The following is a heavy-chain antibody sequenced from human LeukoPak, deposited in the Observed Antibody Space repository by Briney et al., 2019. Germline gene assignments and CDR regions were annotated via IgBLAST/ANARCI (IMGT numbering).Heavy chain of an antibody. CDR3: ARSSDYYYYMDV. CDR1: GGSISSSSYY. D-gene: IGHD1-26*01. Sequence: SETLSLTCTVSGGSISSSSYYWGWIRQPPGKGLEWIGSIYYSGSTYYNPSLKSRVTISVDTSKNQFSLKLSSVTAADTAVYYCARSSDYYYYMDVWGKGTTVTVSS. V-gene: IGHV4-39*07. CDR2: IYYSGST. J-gene: IGHJ6*03.